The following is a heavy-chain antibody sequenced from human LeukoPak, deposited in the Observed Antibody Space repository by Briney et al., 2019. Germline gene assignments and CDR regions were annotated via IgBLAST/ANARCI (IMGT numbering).Heavy chain of an antibody. Sequence: SETLSLTCTVSGGSISSSSYYWGWIRQPPGKGLEWIGSIYYSGSTYYNPSLNSRVTISVDTSKNQFSLKLSSVTAADTAVYYCARDRSDGGYNWFDPWGQGTLVTVSS. CDR1: GGSISSSSYY. J-gene: IGHJ5*02. D-gene: IGHD2-15*01. CDR3: ARDRSDGGYNWFDP. V-gene: IGHV4-39*02. CDR2: IYYSGST.